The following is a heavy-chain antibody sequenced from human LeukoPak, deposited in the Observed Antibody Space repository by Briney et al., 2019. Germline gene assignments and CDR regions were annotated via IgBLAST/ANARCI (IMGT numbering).Heavy chain of an antibody. V-gene: IGHV4-59*08. CDR3: ARSDVLTAYAMAL. Sequence: SETLPLTCTVSGGSIISYYWSWIRQPPGKGLEWIGYMYYSGATNYNPSLKSRVTMSVDTSMTHFPLQLSSVTVADTAVYYCARSDVLTAYAMALWGQGTLVIVSS. CDR2: MYYSGAT. D-gene: IGHD3-9*01. J-gene: IGHJ4*02. CDR1: GGSIISYY.